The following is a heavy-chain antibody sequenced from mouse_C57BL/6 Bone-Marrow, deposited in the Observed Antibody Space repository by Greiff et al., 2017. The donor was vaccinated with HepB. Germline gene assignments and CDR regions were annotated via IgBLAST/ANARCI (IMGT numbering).Heavy chain of an antibody. Sequence: DVKLQESGPGLVKPSQSLSLTCSVTGYSITSGYYWNWIRQFPGNKLEWMGYISYDGSNNYNPSLKNRISITRDTSKNQFFLKLNSVTTEDTATYYCARADYYGKDYWGQGTTLTVSS. CDR2: ISYDGSN. D-gene: IGHD1-1*01. CDR1: GYSITSGYY. J-gene: IGHJ2*01. CDR3: ARADYYGKDY. V-gene: IGHV3-6*01.